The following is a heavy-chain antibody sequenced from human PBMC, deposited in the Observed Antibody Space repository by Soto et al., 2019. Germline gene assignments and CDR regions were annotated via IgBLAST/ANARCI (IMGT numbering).Heavy chain of an antibody. Sequence: GASVKVSCKASGGTFSSYAISWVRQAPGQGLEWMGGIIPIFGTANYAQKFQGRVTITADESTSTAYMELSSLRSEDTAVYYCASQYYYDSSGYPGVADYWGQGTLVTV. J-gene: IGHJ4*02. V-gene: IGHV1-69*13. D-gene: IGHD3-22*01. CDR1: GGTFSSYA. CDR3: ASQYYYDSSGYPGVADY. CDR2: IIPIFGTA.